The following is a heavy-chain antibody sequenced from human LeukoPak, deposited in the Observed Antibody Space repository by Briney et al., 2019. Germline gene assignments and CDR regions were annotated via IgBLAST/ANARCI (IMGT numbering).Heavy chain of an antibody. D-gene: IGHD6-19*01. J-gene: IGHJ3*02. CDR3: ARARDSSGWYTDGFDI. CDR1: GFTFNNYG. CDR2: IRYDETNK. Sequence: GGSLRLSCAASGFTFNNYGIHWVRQAPGKGLEWGAFIRYDETNKYYADSVKGRFTISRDNAKNSLSLQMNSLRAEDTAVYYCARARDSSGWYTDGFDIWGQGTVVTVSS. V-gene: IGHV3-30*02.